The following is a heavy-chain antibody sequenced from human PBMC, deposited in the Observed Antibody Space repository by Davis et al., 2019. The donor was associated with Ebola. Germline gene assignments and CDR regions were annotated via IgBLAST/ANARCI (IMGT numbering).Heavy chain of an antibody. CDR3: ARGTNGYNPGGYFDS. D-gene: IGHD5-24*01. Sequence: PGGSLRLSCKGSGYSFTSYWIAWVRQMPGKGPEWMGIIFPGDSDTRYSPSFQGQVTISADKSISTAYLQWSSLKASDTAIYYCARGTNGYNPGGYFDSWGQGTLVTVSS. J-gene: IGHJ4*02. CDR1: GYSFTSYW. CDR2: IFPGDSDT. V-gene: IGHV5-51*01.